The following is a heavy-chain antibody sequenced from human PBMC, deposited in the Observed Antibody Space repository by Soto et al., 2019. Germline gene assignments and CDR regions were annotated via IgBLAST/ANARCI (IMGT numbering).Heavy chain of an antibody. CDR2: ISSDGATI. D-gene: IGHD2-21*01. V-gene: IGHV3-48*03. CDR3: VRVGIVARPY. CDR1: GLTFSKFE. J-gene: IGHJ4*02. Sequence: PGGSLRLSCEVSGLTFSKFEMTWVRRAPGQGLEWVSSISSDGATIYYADSVKGRFTISRDNDKNLLYLQMNSLKGEDTATYYCVRVGIVARPYWGQGTPVTVSS.